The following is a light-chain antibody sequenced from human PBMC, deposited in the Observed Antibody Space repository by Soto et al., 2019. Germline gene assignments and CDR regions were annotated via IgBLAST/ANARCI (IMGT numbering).Light chain of an antibody. Sequence: EIFVTQSPAILSVSPGESVTLSCRASQSVISNLAWYQQKLGQAPRLLIHGATTRATGIPARFSGSGSGTEFTLTISSLQSEDFAVYYCQQYNNWPRTFGQGTKVDIK. J-gene: IGKJ1*01. CDR1: QSVISN. V-gene: IGKV3-15*01. CDR2: GAT. CDR3: QQYNNWPRT.